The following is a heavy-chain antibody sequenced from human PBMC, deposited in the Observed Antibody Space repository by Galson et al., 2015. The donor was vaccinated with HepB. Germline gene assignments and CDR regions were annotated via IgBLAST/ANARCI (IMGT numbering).Heavy chain of an antibody. CDR1: GFTFSSYG. Sequence: SLRLSCAASGFTFSSYGMHWVRQAPGKGLEWVAVIWYDGSNKYYADSVKGRFTISRDNSKNTLYLQMNSLRAEDTAVYYCARGWGRTTVNHGDHFDYWGQGTLVTVSS. V-gene: IGHV3-33*01. CDR2: IWYDGSNK. CDR3: ARGWGRTTVNHGDHFDY. J-gene: IGHJ4*02. D-gene: IGHD4-17*01.